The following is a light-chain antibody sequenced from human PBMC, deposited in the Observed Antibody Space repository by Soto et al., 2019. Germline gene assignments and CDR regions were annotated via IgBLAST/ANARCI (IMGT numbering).Light chain of an antibody. Sequence: EVVMTQSPLSLPVTLGQPASISCRSSQSLAYIDGNTYLTWFHQRPGQSPRRLIYYVSNRDSGAPLRYXGSGSGTDFTLKLRRVEAEDAGIYSCMQSTHWPPYTFGQGTKLEIK. J-gene: IGKJ2*01. CDR3: MQSTHWPPYT. CDR2: YVS. CDR1: QSLAYIDGNTY. V-gene: IGKV2-30*01.